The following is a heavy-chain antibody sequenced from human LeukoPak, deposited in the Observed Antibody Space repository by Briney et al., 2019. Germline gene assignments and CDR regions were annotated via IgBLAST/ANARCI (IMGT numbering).Heavy chain of an antibody. D-gene: IGHD6-25*01. CDR1: GFTFRGYG. Sequence: GGSLRLSCAASGFTFRGYGLHWVRQTPGKGLEGVSAIETDGSATTYADSVEGRFSISRDNAKNILYLQMNSLRVEDTAVYYCARGGGYRLDYWGQGTLVTVSS. J-gene: IGHJ4*02. V-gene: IGHV3-74*01. CDR3: ARGGGYRLDY. CDR2: IETDGSAT.